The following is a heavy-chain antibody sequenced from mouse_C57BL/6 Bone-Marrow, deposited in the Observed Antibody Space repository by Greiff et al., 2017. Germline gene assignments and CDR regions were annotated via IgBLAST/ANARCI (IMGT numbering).Heavy chain of an antibody. Sequence: QVTLKVSGPGILQPSQTLSLTCSFSGFSLSTFGMGVGWIRQPSGKGLEWLAHIWWDDDKYYNPALKSRLTISKDTSKNQVFLKIANVDTADTATYYCARRASVVATAYYYAMCYWGQGTSVAVSS. J-gene: IGHJ4*01. CDR1: GFSLSTFGMG. CDR2: IWWDDDK. V-gene: IGHV8-8*01. D-gene: IGHD1-1*01. CDR3: ARRASVVATAYYYAMCY.